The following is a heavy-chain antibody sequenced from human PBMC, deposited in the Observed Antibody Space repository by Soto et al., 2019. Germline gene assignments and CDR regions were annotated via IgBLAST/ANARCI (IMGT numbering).Heavy chain of an antibody. J-gene: IGHJ4*02. Sequence: SVKVSCKASGGTFSSYAISWLRQASGQGLEWMGGIIPIFGTANYAQKFQGRVTITADESTSTAYMELSSLRSEDTAVYYCARAYFRGYSGYDTADYWGQGTLVTVSS. V-gene: IGHV1-69*13. D-gene: IGHD5-12*01. CDR1: GGTFSSYA. CDR3: ARAYFRGYSGYDTADY. CDR2: IIPIFGTA.